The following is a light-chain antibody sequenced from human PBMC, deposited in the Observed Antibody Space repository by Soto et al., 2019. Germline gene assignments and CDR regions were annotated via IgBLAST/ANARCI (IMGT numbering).Light chain of an antibody. CDR2: GAS. V-gene: IGKV3-20*01. CDR1: QSVSSSY. Sequence: EIVLTQSTGTLSFSPGERATLSCRASQSVSSSYLAWYQQKPGQAPRLLIYGASSRATGIPDRFSGSGSGTDFTLTISRLEPEDFAVYYCQQYGSSLTWTFGQGTKVDI. CDR3: QQYGSSLTWT. J-gene: IGKJ1*01.